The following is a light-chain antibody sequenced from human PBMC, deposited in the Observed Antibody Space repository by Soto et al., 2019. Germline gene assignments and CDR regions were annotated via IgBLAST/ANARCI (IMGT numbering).Light chain of an antibody. CDR3: QQYNNWPFT. J-gene: IGKJ3*01. V-gene: IGKV3-15*01. CDR1: QSISSN. CDR2: GAS. Sequence: EIVMTQSPATLSVSPGERATLSCRASQSISSNLAWYQQKPGQAPRLLIYGASTRATGIPATFSGSGSGTEFTLTISSLQSEDLAVYYCQQYNNWPFTFGPGTKVDIQ.